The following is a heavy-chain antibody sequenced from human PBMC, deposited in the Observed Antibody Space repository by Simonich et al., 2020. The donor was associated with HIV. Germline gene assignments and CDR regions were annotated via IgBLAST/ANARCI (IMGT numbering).Heavy chain of an antibody. D-gene: IGHD2-2*01. CDR2: INPNSGAT. Sequence: QVQLVQSGAEVKKPGASVKVSCKASGYTLTGYYMQWVRQAPGQGSERRRRINPNSGATTYAQKFEGRGSMTRDTSISTAYMELSRLRSDDTAVYYCSRVAYDCSSTSCYAYYFDYWGQGTLVTVSS. J-gene: IGHJ4*02. V-gene: IGHV1-2*06. CDR1: GYTLTGYY. CDR3: SRVAYDCSSTSCYAYYFDY.